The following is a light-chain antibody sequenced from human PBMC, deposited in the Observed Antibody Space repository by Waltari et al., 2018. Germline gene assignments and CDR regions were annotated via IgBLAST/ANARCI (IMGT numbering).Light chain of an antibody. CDR3: QQYGSSPLYT. J-gene: IGKJ2*01. CDR1: QSISSSS. Sequence: EIVLTQSPGTLSLSPGERATLACRGSQSISSSSLAWYQQKPGQAPRLLIYGASSRATGIPDRFSGSGSGADFSLTISRLEPEDCAVYYCQQYGSSPLYTFGQGTKLEIK. V-gene: IGKV3-20*01. CDR2: GAS.